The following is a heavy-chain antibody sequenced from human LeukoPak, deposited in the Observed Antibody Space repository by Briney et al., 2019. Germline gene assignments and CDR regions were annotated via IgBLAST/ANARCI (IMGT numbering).Heavy chain of an antibody. V-gene: IGHV3-30*18. D-gene: IGHD3-3*01. Sequence: GGSLRLSCAASGFTFSSYGVHWVRQAPGKGLEWVAVISYDGSNKYYADSVKGRFTISRDNSKNTLYLQMNSLRAEDTAVYYCAKGYDFWSGYCDYWGQGTLVTVSS. J-gene: IGHJ4*02. CDR1: GFTFSSYG. CDR3: AKGYDFWSGYCDY. CDR2: ISYDGSNK.